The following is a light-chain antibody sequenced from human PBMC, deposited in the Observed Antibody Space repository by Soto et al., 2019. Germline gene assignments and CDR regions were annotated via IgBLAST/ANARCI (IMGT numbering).Light chain of an antibody. J-gene: IGKJ5*01. CDR1: QDVSND. Sequence: DIQMTQSPPSLSASVGDRVTITCRASQDVSNDLGWFQQKPGKAPKRLIFGASNLESGVPSRFSGTGSGTEFILTITNLQPEDFATYYCLQHNSYPFTFGQGTRLEIK. V-gene: IGKV1-17*02. CDR2: GAS. CDR3: LQHNSYPFT.